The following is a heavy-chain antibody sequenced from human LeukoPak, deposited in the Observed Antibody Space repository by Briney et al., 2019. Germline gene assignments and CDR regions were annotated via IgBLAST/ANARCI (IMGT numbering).Heavy chain of an antibody. CDR3: ARDSPYLDY. CDR1: GFTFSSYD. Sequence: GGSLRLSCAASGFTFSSYDMHWVRQSPGKGLEWVAVTWYDGSNKYYADSVKGRFTISRDNSKNTLHLQMNSLRAEDTAVYYCARDSPYLDYWGQGTLVTVSS. CDR2: TWYDGSNK. J-gene: IGHJ4*02. V-gene: IGHV3-33*01.